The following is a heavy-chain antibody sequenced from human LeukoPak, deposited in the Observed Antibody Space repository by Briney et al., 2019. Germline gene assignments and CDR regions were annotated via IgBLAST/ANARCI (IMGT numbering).Heavy chain of an antibody. CDR1: GFTFSTYW. Sequence: PGGSLRLSCAASGFTFSTYWMAWVRQAPGKGLEWVANIKGDESARHQADSVKGRFTISRDNTQNSLYAQMSNRTGDDTAVYYCAGDVVGSLDYWGQGTLVTVSS. CDR3: AGDVVGSLDY. CDR2: IKGDESAR. D-gene: IGHD1-26*01. V-gene: IGHV3-7*01. J-gene: IGHJ4*02.